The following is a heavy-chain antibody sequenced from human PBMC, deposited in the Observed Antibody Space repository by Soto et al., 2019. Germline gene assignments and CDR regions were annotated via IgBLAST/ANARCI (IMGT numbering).Heavy chain of an antibody. CDR3: ASTWSGYYMGDY. CDR1: GFTFSSYT. J-gene: IGHJ4*02. Sequence: EVQLLESGGGLVQPGGSLRLSCAASGFTFSSYTMNWLRQAPGKGVEWVSAISGSGGSTYYADFVKGRFSISRDHSKNALYLQMNSLRGEDTVVYYCASTWSGYYMGDYLGQGTLVTVSS. V-gene: IGHV3-23*01. D-gene: IGHD3-3*01. CDR2: ISGSGGST.